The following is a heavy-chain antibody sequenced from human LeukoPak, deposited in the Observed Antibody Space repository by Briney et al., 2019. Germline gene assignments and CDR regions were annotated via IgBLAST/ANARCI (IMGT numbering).Heavy chain of an antibody. J-gene: IGHJ4*02. D-gene: IGHD5-12*01. V-gene: IGHV4-38-2*02. CDR1: DFSINSGYH. Sequence: SETLSLTCTVSDFSINSGYHWGWIRQPPGKGLEWIGSIYHSGSIYYNPSFKSRVTISVDTSKNQFSLKLTSVTAADTAVYYCARSGYDHGGYFDYWGQGTLVTVSS. CDR2: IYHSGSI. CDR3: ARSGYDHGGYFDY.